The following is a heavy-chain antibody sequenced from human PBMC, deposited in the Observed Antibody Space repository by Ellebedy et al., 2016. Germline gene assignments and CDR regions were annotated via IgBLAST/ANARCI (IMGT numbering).Heavy chain of an antibody. Sequence: ASVKVSCKASGYIFSSYGIGWVRQAPGQGPEWMGWISPYNGDKRNTQKLQGRVTMTTDASTSTAYLELRSLRSDDTAVYYCARGVMRFWGQGTLVTVSS. V-gene: IGHV1-18*01. CDR3: ARGVMRF. CDR2: ISPYNGDK. CDR1: GYIFSSYG. D-gene: IGHD2-21*01. J-gene: IGHJ4*02.